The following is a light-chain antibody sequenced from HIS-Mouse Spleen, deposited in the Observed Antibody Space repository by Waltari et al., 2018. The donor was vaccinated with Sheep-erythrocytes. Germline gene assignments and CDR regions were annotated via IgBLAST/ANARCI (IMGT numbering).Light chain of an antibody. CDR1: SSDVWSYNL. V-gene: IGLV2-23*01. Sequence: QSALTQPASVSGSPGHSTTISCTGTSSDVWSYNLFSWYQQHPGKAPKLMIYEGSKRPSGVSNRFSGSKSGNTASLTISGLQAEDEADYYCCSYAGSSTWVFGGGTKLTVL. J-gene: IGLJ3*02. CDR3: CSYAGSSTWV. CDR2: EGS.